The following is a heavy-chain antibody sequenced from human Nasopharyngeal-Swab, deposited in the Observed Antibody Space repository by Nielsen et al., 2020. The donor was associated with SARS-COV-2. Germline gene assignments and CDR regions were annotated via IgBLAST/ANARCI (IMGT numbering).Heavy chain of an antibody. CDR2: LHSDGSGT. CDR3: ARGGDGYSMDY. Sequence: GESLKISCAASGFTISRYWMLWVRHAPGKGLVWVSRLHSDGSGTTYADSVRGRFTISRDNAKNTLYLQMNSLRAEDTAVYYCARGGDGYSMDYWAQGTLVTVSS. J-gene: IGHJ4*02. CDR1: GFTISRYW. V-gene: IGHV3-74*01. D-gene: IGHD5-24*01.